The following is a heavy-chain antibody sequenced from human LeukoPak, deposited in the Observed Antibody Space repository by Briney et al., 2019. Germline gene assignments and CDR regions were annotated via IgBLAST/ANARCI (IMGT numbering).Heavy chain of an antibody. V-gene: IGHV3-74*01. CDR3: VSRNYGSSPFDY. CDR2: ISSDGSNT. J-gene: IGHJ4*02. D-gene: IGHD4-17*01. Sequence: PGGSLRLSCAASGFTFSRYWMHWVRQAPRKGLAWVSRISSDGSNTNYADSVKGRFTISRDNAKNTLYLQMDSLTAEDTAAYYCVSRNYGSSPFDYWGQGTLVTVSS. CDR1: GFTFSRYW.